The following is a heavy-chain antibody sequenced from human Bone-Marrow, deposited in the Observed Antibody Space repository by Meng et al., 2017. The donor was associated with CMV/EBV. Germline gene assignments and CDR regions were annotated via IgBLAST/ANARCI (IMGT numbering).Heavy chain of an antibody. Sequence: SVKVSCKASGGTFSSYAISWVRQAPGQGLEWMGGITPILGIANYAQKFQGRVTITADKSTSTAYMELSSLRSEDTAVYYCARDPYSNYVYYYYYYAMDVWGQGTTVTVSS. CDR3: ARDPYSNYVYYYYYYAMDV. D-gene: IGHD4-11*01. J-gene: IGHJ6*02. CDR2: ITPILGIA. CDR1: GGTFSSYA. V-gene: IGHV1-69*10.